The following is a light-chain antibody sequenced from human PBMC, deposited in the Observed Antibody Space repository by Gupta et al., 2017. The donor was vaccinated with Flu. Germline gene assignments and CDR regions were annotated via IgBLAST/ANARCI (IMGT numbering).Light chain of an antibody. J-gene: IGKJ3*01. CDR3: QQYYSTPRPT. Sequence: DIVMTQSPDSLAVSLGERATINCKSSQSVLYSSNNKNYLAWYQQKPGQPPKLLIYWASTRESGVPDRFSGSGSGTDFTLTISSLQAEDVAVYYCQQYYSTPRPTFGPGTKVDIK. CDR2: WAS. V-gene: IGKV4-1*01. CDR1: QSVLYSSNNKNY.